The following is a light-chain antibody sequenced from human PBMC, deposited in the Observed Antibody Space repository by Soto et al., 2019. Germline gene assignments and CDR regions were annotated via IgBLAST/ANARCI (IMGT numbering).Light chain of an antibody. CDR3: QQYGSSGT. CDR2: GAS. Sequence: DMVMTQSPATLSVSPWGRSTVSCGASQSVSNNYLAWYQQKPGQAPRLLIYGASNRATGIPDRFSGSGSGTDFTLTISRLEPEDFAVYYCQQYGSSGTLGQGTKVDIK. CDR1: QSVSNNY. J-gene: IGKJ1*01. V-gene: IGKV3-20*01.